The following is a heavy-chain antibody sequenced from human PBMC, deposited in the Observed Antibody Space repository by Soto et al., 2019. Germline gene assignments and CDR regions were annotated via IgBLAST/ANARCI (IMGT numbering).Heavy chain of an antibody. CDR1: GFSLSTSGVG. CDR3: AHRIDIVLVPAAMRRGWFDP. Sequence: SGPTLVKPTQTLTLTCTFSGFSLSTSGVGVGWIRQPPGKALEWLALIYWDDDKRYSPSLKSRLTITKDTSKNQVVLTMTNMDPVDTATYYCAHRIDIVLVPAAMRRGWFDPWGQGTLVTVSS. J-gene: IGHJ5*02. CDR2: IYWDDDK. V-gene: IGHV2-5*02. D-gene: IGHD2-2*01.